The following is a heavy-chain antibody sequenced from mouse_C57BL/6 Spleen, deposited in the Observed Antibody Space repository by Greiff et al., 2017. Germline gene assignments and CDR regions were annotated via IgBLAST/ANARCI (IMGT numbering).Heavy chain of an antibody. CDR2: IDPSDSYT. J-gene: IGHJ2*01. CDR1: GYTFTSYW. D-gene: IGHD1-1*01. Sequence: QVQLQQPGAELVMPGASVKLSCKASGYTFTSYWMHWVKQRPGQGLEWIGEIDPSDSYTNYNQKFKGKSTLTVDKSSSTAYMQLSSLTSEDSAVYYCARGYYGSSHDYCDYWGQGTTLTVSS. V-gene: IGHV1-69*01. CDR3: ARGYYGSSHDYCDY.